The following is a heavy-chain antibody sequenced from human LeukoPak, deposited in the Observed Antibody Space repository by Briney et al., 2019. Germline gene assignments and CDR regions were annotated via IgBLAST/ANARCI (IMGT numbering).Heavy chain of an antibody. CDR2: LYSGGDT. J-gene: IGHJ6*03. Sequence: PGGSLRLSCAASGFSVSDSYMSWVRQAPGKGLEWVSILYSGGDTYYSASVRGRFTISRDNSKNTLYLQMNTLSAADTAVYFCARGENYYFHTDVWSKGATVTVSS. V-gene: IGHV3-66*02. D-gene: IGHD2/OR15-2a*01. CDR1: GFSVSDSY. CDR3: ARGENYYFHTDV.